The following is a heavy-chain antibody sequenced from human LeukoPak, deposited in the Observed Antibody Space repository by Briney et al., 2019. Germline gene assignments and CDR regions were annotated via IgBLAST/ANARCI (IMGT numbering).Heavy chain of an antibody. CDR3: ARRGAFWSGYPSYWFDP. CDR2: NYPVDSDT. J-gene: IGHJ5*02. V-gene: IGHV5-51*01. Sequence: GESLKISCKGSGYSFTSYWIGWVRQMPGKGLEWMGINYPVDSDTRYSPSFQGQVTISADKSISTAYLQWSSLKASDTAMYYCARRGAFWSGYPSYWFDPWGQGTLVTVSS. D-gene: IGHD3-3*01. CDR1: GYSFTSYW.